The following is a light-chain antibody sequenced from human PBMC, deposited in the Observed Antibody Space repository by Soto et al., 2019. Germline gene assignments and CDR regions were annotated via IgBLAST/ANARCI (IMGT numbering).Light chain of an antibody. CDR3: SSYTSSSGV. V-gene: IGLV2-14*01. CDR2: DVS. J-gene: IGLJ1*01. CDR1: SSDVGGYNY. Sequence: QSVLTQPASVSGSPGQSITISCTGTSSDVGGYNYVSWYQQHPGKAPKLMIYDVSNRPSGVSNRFSGSKSGNTASLTISGLQAEDEADYYCSSYTSSSGVFGTGTKVTGL.